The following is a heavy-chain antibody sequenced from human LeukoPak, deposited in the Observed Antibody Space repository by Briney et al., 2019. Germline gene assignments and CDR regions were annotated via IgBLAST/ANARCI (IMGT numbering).Heavy chain of an antibody. CDR2: INPNSGGT. V-gene: IGHV1-2*02. CDR1: GYTFTGYY. CDR3: ARDYTVWEWLPVSNRIPYDY. D-gene: IGHD6-19*01. J-gene: IGHJ4*02. Sequence: ASVKVSCKASGYTFTGYYMHWVRPAPGQGLEWMGWINPNSGGTNYAQKFQGRVTMTRDTSISTAYMELSRLRSDDTAVYYCARDYTVWEWLPVSNRIPYDYWGQGTLVTVSS.